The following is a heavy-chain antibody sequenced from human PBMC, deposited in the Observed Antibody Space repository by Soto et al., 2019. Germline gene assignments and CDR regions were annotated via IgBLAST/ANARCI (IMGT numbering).Heavy chain of an antibody. CDR1: GGSISSGDYY. J-gene: IGHJ4*02. CDR2: IYYSGST. CDR3: ARVRFSGSYYLDY. D-gene: IGHD1-26*01. Sequence: QVQLQESGPGLVKPSQTLSLTCTVSGGSISSGDYYWSWIRQPPGKGLEWIGYIYYSGSTYYNPSLKSRVTKSVDTSKNQFPLKLSSVTAADTAVYYCARVRFSGSYYLDYWGQGTLVTVSS. V-gene: IGHV4-30-4*01.